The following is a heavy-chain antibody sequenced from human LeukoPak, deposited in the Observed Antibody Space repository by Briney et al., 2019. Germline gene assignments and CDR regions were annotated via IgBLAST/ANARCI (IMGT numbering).Heavy chain of an antibody. CDR1: GGSISSYY. D-gene: IGHD3-22*01. CDR2: IYYGGST. J-gene: IGHJ4*02. Sequence: PSETLSLTCTVSGGSISSYYWSWIRQPPGKGLEWIGYIYYGGSTNYNPSLKSRVTISVDTSKDQFSLKLSSVTAADTAVYYCARHPPSYDSSAECYFDYWGQGTLVTVSS. V-gene: IGHV4-59*08. CDR3: ARHPPSYDSSAECYFDY.